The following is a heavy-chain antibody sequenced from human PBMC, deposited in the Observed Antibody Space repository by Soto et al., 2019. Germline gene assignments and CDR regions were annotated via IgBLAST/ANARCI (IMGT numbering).Heavy chain of an antibody. J-gene: IGHJ4*02. CDR1: GFTLSEYY. D-gene: IGHD3-22*01. V-gene: IGHV3-11*01. CDR3: ARGQHYYDSSGYPGY. CDR2: ISSSGSNI. Sequence: PRGALSLSCAASGFTLSEYYMSWSRPAPGKGLDWVSYISSSGSNIYYADSVKGRFTISRDNAKNSLYLQMNSLRAEDTAVYYCARGQHYYDSSGYPGYWGQGTLVTVSS.